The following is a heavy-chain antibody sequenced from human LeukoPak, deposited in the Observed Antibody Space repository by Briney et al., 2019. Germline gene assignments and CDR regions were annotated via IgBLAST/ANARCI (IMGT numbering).Heavy chain of an antibody. CDR1: GGSISSYY. CDR2: IYYSGST. D-gene: IGHD6-13*01. Sequence: SETLSLTRTVSGGSISSYYWSWIRQPPGKGLEWIGYIYYSGSTNYNPSLKSRVTISVDTSKNQFSLKLSSVTAADTAVYYCARHVAAAGPRHFDYWGQGTLVTVSS. CDR3: ARHVAAAGPRHFDY. V-gene: IGHV4-59*08. J-gene: IGHJ4*02.